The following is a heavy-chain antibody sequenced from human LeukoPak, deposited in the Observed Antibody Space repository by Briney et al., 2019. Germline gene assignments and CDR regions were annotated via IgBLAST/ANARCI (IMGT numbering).Heavy chain of an antibody. CDR1: GYTFTSYD. CDR3: ARGLRDYYDSSGYASNAFDI. D-gene: IGHD3-22*01. Sequence: ASVKVSCKASGYTFTSYDINWVRQATGQGLEWMGWMNPNSGNTGYAQKFQGRVTITRNTSISTAYMELSSLRSEDTAVYYCARGLRDYYDSSGYASNAFDIWGQGTMVTVSS. J-gene: IGHJ3*02. V-gene: IGHV1-8*03. CDR2: MNPNSGNT.